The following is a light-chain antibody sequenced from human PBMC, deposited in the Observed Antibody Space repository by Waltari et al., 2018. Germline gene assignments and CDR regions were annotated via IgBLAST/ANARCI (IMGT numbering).Light chain of an antibody. CDR2: KDS. J-gene: IGLJ1*01. CDR3: QSADSSGTYPYV. V-gene: IGLV3-25*03. Sequence: SYELTQQPSVSVSPGQTDRTTCSGAAYPKPYAFWYQQKPGKAPVLVIYKDSERPSGFPERFSGSSSGTTVTLTISGVQAEDEADYYCQSADSSGTYPYVFGTGTKVTVL. CDR1: AYPKPY.